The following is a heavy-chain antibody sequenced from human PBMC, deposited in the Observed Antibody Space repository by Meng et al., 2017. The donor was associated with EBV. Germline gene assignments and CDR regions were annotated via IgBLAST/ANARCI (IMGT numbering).Heavy chain of an antibody. CDR3: ARNGIAAWGWIDP. J-gene: IGHJ5*02. V-gene: IGHV1-46*01. Sequence: QGQLGQSGGGVKKPGASVTVSCKASGYTFTSYSMHWVRQAPGQGLEWMGIINPSGGSTSYAQKFQGRVTMTRDTSTSTVYMELSSLRSEDTAVYYCARNGIAAWGWIDPWGQGTLVTVSS. CDR2: INPSGGST. CDR1: GYTFTSYS. D-gene: IGHD6-13*01.